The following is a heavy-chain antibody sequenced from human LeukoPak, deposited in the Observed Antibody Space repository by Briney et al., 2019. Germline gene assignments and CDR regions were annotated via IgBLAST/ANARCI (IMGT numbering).Heavy chain of an antibody. J-gene: IGHJ4*02. D-gene: IGHD3-16*01. CDR1: GGSFSGYY. CDR3: ARENRRGGPFDF. V-gene: IGHV4-34*01. CDR2: INHSGST. Sequence: SETLSLTCAVYGGSFSGYYWSWIRQPPGKGLEWIGEINHSGSTNYNPSLKSRVTISVDTSKNQFSLKLSSVTPEDTAVYYCARENRRGGPFDFWGLGTLVTVSS.